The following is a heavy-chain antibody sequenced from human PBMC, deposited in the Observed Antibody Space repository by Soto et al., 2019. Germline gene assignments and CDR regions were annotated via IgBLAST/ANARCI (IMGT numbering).Heavy chain of an antibody. CDR3: ARDGREASGMDV. D-gene: IGHD1-26*01. J-gene: IGHJ6*02. CDR1: GGSIISHY. V-gene: IGHV4-59*11. CDR2: IYYRGST. Sequence: PSETLSLTCTVPGGSIISHYWSWVRQAPGKGLEWIGHIYYRGSTSYNPSLRSRSTISVDTSNNQFSLKLNSVTTADTAVYYCARDGREASGMDVWGQGTKVTVSS.